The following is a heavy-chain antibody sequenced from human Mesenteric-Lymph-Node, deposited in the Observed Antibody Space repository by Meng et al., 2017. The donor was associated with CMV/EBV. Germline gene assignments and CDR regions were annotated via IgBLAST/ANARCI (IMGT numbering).Heavy chain of an antibody. CDR1: GDYIASGNDH. CDR3: GRHPPYKPFDF. CDR2: VYHIENT. D-gene: IGHD1-14*01. Sequence: CNLSGDYIASGNDHWGWNRQPPGKGIEWIGNVYHIENTVYNPSLKSRVTISLDTSKNQFSLRLSSVTAADTAVYYCGRHPPYKPFDFWSQGTLVTVSS. J-gene: IGHJ4*02. V-gene: IGHV4-39*01.